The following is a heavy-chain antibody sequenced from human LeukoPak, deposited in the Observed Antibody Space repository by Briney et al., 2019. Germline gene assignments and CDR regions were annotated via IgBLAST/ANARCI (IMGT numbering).Heavy chain of an antibody. CDR1: GGSFSGYY. Sequence: SETLSLTCAVYGGSFSGYYWSWIRQPPGKGLEWIGEINHSGSTNYNPSLKSRVTISVDTSKNQFSLKLSSVTAADTAVYYCASSWVVGNYYYGMYVWGQGTTVTVSS. D-gene: IGHD2-15*01. V-gene: IGHV4-34*01. CDR3: ASSWVVGNYYYGMYV. J-gene: IGHJ6*02. CDR2: INHSGST.